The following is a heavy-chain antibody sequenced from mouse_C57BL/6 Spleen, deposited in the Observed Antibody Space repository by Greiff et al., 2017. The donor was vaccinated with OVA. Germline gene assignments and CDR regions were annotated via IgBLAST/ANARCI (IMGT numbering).Heavy chain of an antibody. Sequence: VKLQQPGAELVMPGASVKLSCKASGYTFTSYWMHWVKQRPGQGLEWIGEIDPSDSYTNYNQKFKGKSTLTVDKSSSTAYMQLSSLTSEDSAVYYCARNYGSSYGAWFAYWGQGTLVTVSA. CDR1: GYTFTSYW. CDR3: ARNYGSSYGAWFAY. D-gene: IGHD1-1*01. CDR2: IDPSDSYT. J-gene: IGHJ3*01. V-gene: IGHV1-69*01.